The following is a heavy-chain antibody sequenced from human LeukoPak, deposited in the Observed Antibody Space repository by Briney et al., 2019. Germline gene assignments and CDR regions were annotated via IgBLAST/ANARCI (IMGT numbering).Heavy chain of an antibody. CDR1: GFTFGDHA. CDR2: IRSKAYRGTT. Sequence: HPGGPRRLSCTGSGFTFGDHAMSWVRQAPGKGLEWVGFIRSKAYRGTTEYAASVKGRFTISRDDSASIAYLQMNSLRTEDTAVYYCARGPIQLWIHNAMDVWGQGTTVTVSS. D-gene: IGHD5-18*01. J-gene: IGHJ6*02. V-gene: IGHV3-49*04. CDR3: ARGPIQLWIHNAMDV.